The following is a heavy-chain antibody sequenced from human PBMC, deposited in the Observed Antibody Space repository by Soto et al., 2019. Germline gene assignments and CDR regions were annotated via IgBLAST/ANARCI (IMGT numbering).Heavy chain of an antibody. V-gene: IGHV3-48*03. D-gene: IGHD2-2*01. CDR1: GFTFRSYE. Sequence: PGGSLRLSCEVSGFTFRSYEMYWVRQAPGKGLEWVAYISSSGETVYYADSVQVRFTIFRDNAKNSLYLQMSSLGAEDTAVYYCAREGFYAMDVWGQGTTVTVSS. CDR2: ISSSGETV. CDR3: AREGFYAMDV. J-gene: IGHJ6*02.